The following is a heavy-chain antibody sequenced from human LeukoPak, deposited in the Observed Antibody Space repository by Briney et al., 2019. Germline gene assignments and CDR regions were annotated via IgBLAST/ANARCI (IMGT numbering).Heavy chain of an antibody. CDR3: VRVAAGTGSFDI. Sequence: GGSLRLSCAASGFTLSSYWMHWVRQAPGKGLVWVSRINTDGRTINYADSVEGRFTISREIAKNTLYQQMNSLRAEDTAVYYCVRVAAGTGSFDIWGQGTMVTVSS. CDR1: GFTLSSYW. CDR2: INTDGRTI. D-gene: IGHD6-13*01. J-gene: IGHJ3*02. V-gene: IGHV3-74*01.